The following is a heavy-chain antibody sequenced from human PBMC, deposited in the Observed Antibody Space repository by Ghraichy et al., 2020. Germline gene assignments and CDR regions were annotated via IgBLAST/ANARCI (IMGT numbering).Heavy chain of an antibody. Sequence: GGSLRLSCAASEFTFSRYAMHWVRQAPGKWLEWVAVISKDGSNYHYADSVKGRFSISRDNSKKTLYLQMNSLRAEDTALYYCAKDSSPTGYYFDYWGQGSLVSVSS. CDR3: AKDSSPTGYYFDY. J-gene: IGHJ4*02. D-gene: IGHD3-16*01. CDR1: EFTFSRYA. V-gene: IGHV3-30*18. CDR2: ISKDGSNY.